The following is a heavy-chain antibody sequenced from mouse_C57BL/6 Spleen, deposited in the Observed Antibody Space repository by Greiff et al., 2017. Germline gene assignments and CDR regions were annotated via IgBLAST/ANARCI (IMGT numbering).Heavy chain of an antibody. Sequence: EVKVVESGGGLVKPGGSLKLSCAASGFTFSDYGMHWVRQAPEKGLEWVAYISSGSSTIYYADTVKGRFTISRDNAKNTLFLQMTSLRSEDTAMYYCARRLPWYFDVWGTGTTVTVSS. J-gene: IGHJ1*03. CDR1: GFTFSDYG. D-gene: IGHD1-2*01. V-gene: IGHV5-17*01. CDR3: ARRLPWYFDV. CDR2: ISSGSSTI.